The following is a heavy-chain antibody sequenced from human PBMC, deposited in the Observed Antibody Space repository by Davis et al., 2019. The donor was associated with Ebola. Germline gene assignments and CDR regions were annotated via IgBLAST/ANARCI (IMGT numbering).Heavy chain of an antibody. D-gene: IGHD3-22*01. CDR3: AKDHSVMVVVLFDY. Sequence: GESLKISCAASGFTFSSYAMSWVRQAPGKGLEWVSAISGSGGSIYYADSVKGRFTISRDNSKNTLFLQINSLRAEDTAIYYCAKDHSVMVVVLFDYWGQGTLVTVSS. CDR2: ISGSGGSI. CDR1: GFTFSSYA. V-gene: IGHV3-23*01. J-gene: IGHJ4*02.